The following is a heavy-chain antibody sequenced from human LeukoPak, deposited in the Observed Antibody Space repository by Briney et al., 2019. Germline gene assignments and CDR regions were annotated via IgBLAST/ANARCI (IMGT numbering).Heavy chain of an antibody. J-gene: IGHJ5*02. CDR3: ARLRGVLLWFGTNEYNWFDP. D-gene: IGHD3-10*01. CDR1: GGSISSSIYY. Sequence: TSETLSLTCTVSGGSISSSIYYWGWIRQPPGKGLEWIGSIYYSGSTYYNPSLKSRVTISVDMSKNQSSLKLNSVTAADTAVYYCARLRGVLLWFGTNEYNWFDPWGQGTLVTVSS. CDR2: IYYSGST. V-gene: IGHV4-39*07.